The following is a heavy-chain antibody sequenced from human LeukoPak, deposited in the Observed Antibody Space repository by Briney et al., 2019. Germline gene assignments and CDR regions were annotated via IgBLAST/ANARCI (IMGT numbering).Heavy chain of an antibody. CDR3: ARETGAYCSGGSCYPSWFDP. CDR2: IYYSGST. J-gene: IGHJ5*02. Sequence: SETLSLTCIVSGGSISSDYWIWIRQPPGKGLEWIGYIYYSGSTNYNPSLKSRVNISVDTSKNQFSLKLSSVTAADTAVYYCARETGAYCSGGSCYPSWFDPWGQGTLVTVSS. V-gene: IGHV4-59*12. CDR1: GGSISSDY. D-gene: IGHD2-15*01.